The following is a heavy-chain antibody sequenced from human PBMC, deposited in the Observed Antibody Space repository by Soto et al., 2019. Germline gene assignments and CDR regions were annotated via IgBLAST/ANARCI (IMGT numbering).Heavy chain of an antibody. Sequence: SEPLSHTCIVSDEYISSSSDYWSWIRQPPGKGLEWIGSIYHSGRIYYNPSLKSRVSISIDTSKNQFPLKLSSVTAADTALYYCARQRTTVVTNAYLEYWGQGALVTVSS. CDR3: ARQRTTVVTNAYLEY. J-gene: IGHJ4*02. CDR2: IYHSGRI. D-gene: IGHD2-21*02. V-gene: IGHV4-39*01. CDR1: DEYISSSSDY.